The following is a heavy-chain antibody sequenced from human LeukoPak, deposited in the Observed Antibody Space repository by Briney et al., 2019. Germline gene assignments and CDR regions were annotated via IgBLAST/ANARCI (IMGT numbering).Heavy chain of an antibody. J-gene: IGHJ4*02. D-gene: IGHD1-1*01. CDR3: AKASRVSNADAVL. CDR1: GFTFSSYA. V-gene: IGHV3-23*01. Sequence: QPGGSLTLSCAASGFTFSSYAMSWVREAPARGLEWVSSLRGNGDTFYADSVKGRFTLSRDDSRNTVYLQLNNLRVEDTAVYYCAKASRVSNADAVLWGQGTVVTVSS. CDR2: LRGNGDT.